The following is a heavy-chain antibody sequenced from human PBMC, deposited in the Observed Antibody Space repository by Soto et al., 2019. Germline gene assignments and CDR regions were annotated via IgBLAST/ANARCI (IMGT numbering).Heavy chain of an antibody. J-gene: IGHJ4*02. CDR1: GFTFSNAW. V-gene: IGHV3-15*07. CDR2: IKSKTDGGTT. CDR3: TTDLYSSSESDY. D-gene: IGHD6-13*01. Sequence: PGESLKISCAASGFTFSNAWMNWVRQAPGKGLEWVGRIKSKTDGGTTDYAAPVKGRFTISRDDSKNTLYLQMNSLKTEDTAVYYCTTDLYSSSESDYWGQGTLVTVSS.